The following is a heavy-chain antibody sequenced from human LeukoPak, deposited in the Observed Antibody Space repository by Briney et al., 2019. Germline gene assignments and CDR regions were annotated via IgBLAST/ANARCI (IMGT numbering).Heavy chain of an antibody. CDR2: ISNSGGST. V-gene: IGHV3-23*01. CDR3: AKGLERESRLDS. CDR1: GFTFSSYA. Sequence: GGSLRLSCAASGFTFSSYAMYWVRQAPGKGLEWVSGISNSGGSTYYADSVKGRFTISRDNSKNTLYLQMNSLRAEDTALYYCAKGLERESRLDSWGQGTLVTVSS. D-gene: IGHD1-1*01. J-gene: IGHJ4*02.